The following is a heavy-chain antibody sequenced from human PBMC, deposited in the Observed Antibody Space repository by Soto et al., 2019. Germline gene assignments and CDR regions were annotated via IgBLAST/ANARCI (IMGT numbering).Heavy chain of an antibody. CDR3: ARVDYGSFFDY. CDR2: INSDGSST. Sequence: GGSLRLSCAASGFTFSSYWMHWVRQAPGKGLVWVSRINSDGSSTSYADSVKGRFTISRDNAKNTLYLQMNSLRAEDTAVYYCARVDYGSFFDYWGQGTLVTVSS. V-gene: IGHV3-74*01. CDR1: GFTFSSYW. D-gene: IGHD4-17*01. J-gene: IGHJ4*02.